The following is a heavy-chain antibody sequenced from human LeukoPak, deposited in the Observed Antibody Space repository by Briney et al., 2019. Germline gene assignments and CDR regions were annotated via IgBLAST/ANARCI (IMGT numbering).Heavy chain of an antibody. J-gene: IGHJ3*02. V-gene: IGHV1-18*01. Sequence: ASVKVSCKASGCTFTSYGISWVREAPGQGLEWMGWISAYNGNTNYAQKLQGRVTMTTDTSTSTAYMELRSLRSDDTAVYYCASQLNSSGWSPSGAFDIWGQGTMVTVSS. D-gene: IGHD6-19*01. CDR3: ASQLNSSGWSPSGAFDI. CDR1: GCTFTSYG. CDR2: ISAYNGNT.